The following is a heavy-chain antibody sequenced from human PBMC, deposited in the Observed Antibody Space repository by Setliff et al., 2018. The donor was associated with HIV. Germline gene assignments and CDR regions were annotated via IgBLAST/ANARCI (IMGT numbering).Heavy chain of an antibody. CDR1: GDSISSGSYF. V-gene: IGHV4-39*01. CDR3: ARHHELTAHGLFDS. Sequence: SETLSLTFSVSGDSISSGSYFWGWIRQTPGKGLEWIGNIYYTGFAYYNPSLRSRVTISLDTSKTHFFLNLTSVTAADTAVYYCARHHELTAHGLFDSWGQGTLVTVSS. D-gene: IGHD1-7*01. CDR2: IYYTGFA. J-gene: IGHJ4*02.